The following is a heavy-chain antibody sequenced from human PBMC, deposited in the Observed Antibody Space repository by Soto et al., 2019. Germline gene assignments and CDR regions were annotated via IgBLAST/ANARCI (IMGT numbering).Heavy chain of an antibody. V-gene: IGHV4-34*01. Sequence: SETLSLTCAVYGGSSSSYYWSWIRQPPGKGLEWIGEVYQSGGTNYNPSLESRVTISEDTSKNQFSLKLKSVTAADTAVYYCGAVASSADFYGKDVWGKGTRVTVP. CDR3: GAVASSADFYGKDV. J-gene: IGHJ6*04. CDR1: GGSSSSYY. CDR2: VYQSGGT. D-gene: IGHD6-19*01.